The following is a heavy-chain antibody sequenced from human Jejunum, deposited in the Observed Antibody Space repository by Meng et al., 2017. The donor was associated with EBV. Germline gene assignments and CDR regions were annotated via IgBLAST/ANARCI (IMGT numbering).Heavy chain of an antibody. CDR3: AGNGYYALEY. D-gene: IGHD3-22*01. J-gene: IGHJ4*02. Sequence: QVQLQGVGPRLEKPWGTLSVACVVSGGSTSGNDWWIWVRRHPGKGLEWLGEIYHGGGTTYTPSLESRVTISVDKSKNQLSLKLNSVTVADTAVYYCAGNGYYALEYWGPGVLVTVSS. CDR2: IYHGGGT. CDR1: GGSTSGNDW. V-gene: IGHV4-4*02.